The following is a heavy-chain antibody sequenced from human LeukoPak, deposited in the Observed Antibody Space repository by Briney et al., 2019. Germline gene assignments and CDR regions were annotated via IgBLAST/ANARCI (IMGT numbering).Heavy chain of an antibody. J-gene: IGHJ4*02. CDR3: ASDLRAAPGEFKN. V-gene: IGHV3-7*01. CDR1: GFTFSNYW. D-gene: IGHD3-10*01. Sequence: GGSLRLSCAASGFTFSNYWMTWVRQAPGKGLEWVANINRDGSERYYVDSVKGRFTISRDNANNSLYLQMNDLRAGDTAVYYCASDLRAAPGEFKNWGQGTLVTVSS. CDR2: INRDGSER.